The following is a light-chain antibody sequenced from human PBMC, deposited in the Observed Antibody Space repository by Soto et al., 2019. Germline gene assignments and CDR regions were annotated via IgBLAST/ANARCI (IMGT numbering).Light chain of an antibody. CDR1: SSDIGGYNY. CDR2: EVI. Sequence: QSVLTQPASVSGSPGQSMTISGTGTSSDIGGYNYVSWYQQHPGKAPKLMVYEVINRPSGVSHRFSGARSGNTASLTISGLQAEDEAVYYCASYSTTSTPYVFGTGTKVTVL. J-gene: IGLJ1*01. CDR3: ASYSTTSTPYV. V-gene: IGLV2-14*01.